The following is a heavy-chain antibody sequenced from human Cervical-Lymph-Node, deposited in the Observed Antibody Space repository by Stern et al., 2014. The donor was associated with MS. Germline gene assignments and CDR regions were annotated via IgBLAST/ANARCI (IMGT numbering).Heavy chain of an antibody. CDR2: IFPGGADI. V-gene: IGHV5-51*01. CDR3: ARQRYFDY. CDR1: GYTFTSYW. J-gene: IGHJ4*02. Sequence: EVQLVESGPEVKRPGESLKISCQASGYTFTSYWIGWVRQMPGKGLEWIAIIFPGGADIRYSPSFQGRVTISAEKSSSPPYFQWNNLKASDTAIYYCARQRYFDYWGQGTLVTVSS.